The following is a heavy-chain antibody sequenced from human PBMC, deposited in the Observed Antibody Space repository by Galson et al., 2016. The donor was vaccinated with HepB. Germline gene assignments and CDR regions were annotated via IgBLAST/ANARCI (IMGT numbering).Heavy chain of an antibody. Sequence: SETLSLTCTVSGGSITSNSYYWGWIRQPPGKGLEWIGSIHYSGSTYYDPSLKSRVTISVDTSKNQFSLKLSSVTAADTAVYYCARPVAGDAFDIWGQGTMVTVSS. V-gene: IGHV4-39*01. CDR1: GGSITSNSYY. J-gene: IGHJ3*02. D-gene: IGHD6-19*01. CDR3: ARPVAGDAFDI. CDR2: IHYSGST.